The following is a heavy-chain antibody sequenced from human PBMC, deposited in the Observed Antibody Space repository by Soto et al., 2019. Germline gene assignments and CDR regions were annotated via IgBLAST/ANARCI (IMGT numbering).Heavy chain of an antibody. CDR1: GFTFAGHY. V-gene: IGHV1-2*02. J-gene: IGHJ5*02. CDR3: ARDKYSSGPNWFDP. D-gene: IGHD6-19*01. Sequence: ASVKVSCKASGFTFAGHYIHWVRQAPGQGLEWMGWINPNSGGTSYAQKFQGRVTMTRDTSITTAYMELSRLSSDDTAVYYCARDKYSSGPNWFDPWGQGTLVTVSS. CDR2: INPNSGGT.